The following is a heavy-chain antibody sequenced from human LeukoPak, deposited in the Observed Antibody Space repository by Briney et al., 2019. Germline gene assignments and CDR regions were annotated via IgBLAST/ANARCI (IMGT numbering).Heavy chain of an antibody. V-gene: IGHV4-34*01. CDR3: ARGPRGARDSSGWYPIYYYYYMDV. CDR1: GGSFSGYY. D-gene: IGHD6-19*01. CDR2: INHSGST. J-gene: IGHJ6*03. Sequence: SETLSLTCAVYGGSFSGYYWSWIRQPPGKGLEWIGEINHSGSTNYNPSLKSRVTISVDTSKNQFSLKLTSVTTADTAVYYCARGPRGARDSSGWYPIYYYYYMDVWGKGTTVTVSS.